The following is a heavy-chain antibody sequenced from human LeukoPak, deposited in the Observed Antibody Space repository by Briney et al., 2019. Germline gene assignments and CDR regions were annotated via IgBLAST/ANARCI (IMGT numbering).Heavy chain of an antibody. CDR1: GGTFSSYA. D-gene: IGHD6-13*01. J-gene: IGHJ4*02. CDR2: IIPIFGTA. V-gene: IGHV1-69*13. CDR3: ARGGRLAAAGTSPFDY. Sequence: GASVKVSCKASGGTFSSYAISWVRQAPGQGLEWMGVIIPIFGTANYAQEFQGRVTITADESTSTAYMELSSLRSEDTAVYYCARGGRLAAAGTSPFDYWGQGTLVTVSS.